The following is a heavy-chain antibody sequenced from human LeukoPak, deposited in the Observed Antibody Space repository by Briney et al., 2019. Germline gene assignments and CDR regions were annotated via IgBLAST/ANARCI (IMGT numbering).Heavy chain of an antibody. Sequence: RASVKVSRKASGGTFSSYAISWVRQAPGQGLEWMGRIIPILGIANYAQKFQGRVTITADKSTSTAYMELSSLRSEDTAVYYCAREKYWGGDCYPLPDYWGQGTLVPVPS. V-gene: IGHV1-69*04. CDR3: AREKYWGGDCYPLPDY. CDR2: IIPILGIA. D-gene: IGHD2-21*02. CDR1: GGTFSSYA. J-gene: IGHJ4*02.